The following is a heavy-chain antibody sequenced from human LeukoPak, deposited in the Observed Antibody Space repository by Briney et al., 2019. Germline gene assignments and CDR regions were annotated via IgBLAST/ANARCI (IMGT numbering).Heavy chain of an antibody. J-gene: IGHJ6*02. CDR1: GFTFSSYG. D-gene: IGHD2-21*02. Sequence: SLRLSCAASGFTFSSYGMHWVRQAPGKGMEWLAVISYEASNKYYADSVKGRFTISRDNSKNTLYLQMDSLRAEDTAVYYCAKDIAYCGGDCYSGYYGMDVWGQGTTVTVSS. CDR3: AKDIAYCGGDCYSGYYGMDV. CDR2: ISYEASNK. V-gene: IGHV3-30*18.